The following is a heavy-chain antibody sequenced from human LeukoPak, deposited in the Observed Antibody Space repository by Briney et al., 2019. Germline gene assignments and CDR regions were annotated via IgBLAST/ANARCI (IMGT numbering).Heavy chain of an antibody. CDR2: TYYSGST. J-gene: IGHJ3*02. D-gene: IGHD4-17*01. CDR3: ARHWSRGYGDYLRAFDI. CDR1: GGSISRSTYY. Sequence: SETLSLTCTVSGGSISRSTYYWGWIRQPPGKGLEWIGSTYYSGSTYYNPSLKSRVTISVDTSKNQFSLKLSSVTAADTAVYYCARHWSRGYGDYLRAFDIWGQGTMVTVSP. V-gene: IGHV4-39*01.